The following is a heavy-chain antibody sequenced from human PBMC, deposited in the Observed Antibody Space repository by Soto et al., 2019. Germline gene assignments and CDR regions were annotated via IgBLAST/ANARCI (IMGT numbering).Heavy chain of an antibody. D-gene: IGHD4-17*01. J-gene: IGHJ4*02. CDR3: ERDQTSYGGNPPFDY. V-gene: IGHV3-30-3*01. CDR2: ISYDGSNK. Sequence: GGSLRLSCAASGFTFTNYAIHWVRQAPGKGLEWVAVISYDGSNKYYADSVKGRFTISRDNPKNTLYLQMNSLRVEDTAVYYCERDQTSYGGNPPFDYWGQGTLVTVSS. CDR1: GFTFTNYA.